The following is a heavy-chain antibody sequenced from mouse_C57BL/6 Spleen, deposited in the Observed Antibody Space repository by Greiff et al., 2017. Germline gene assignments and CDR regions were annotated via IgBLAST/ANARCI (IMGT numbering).Heavy chain of an antibody. Sequence: VQLQQPGAELVKPGASVKLSCKASGYTFTSYWMHWVKQRPGQGLEWIGMIHPNSGSTNYNEKFKSKATLTVDKSSSTAYMQLSSLTSEDSAVYYCARDTTVVATNYWGQGTTRTVSS. J-gene: IGHJ2*01. CDR2: IHPNSGST. CDR1: GYTFTSYW. D-gene: IGHD1-1*01. V-gene: IGHV1-64*01. CDR3: ARDTTVVATNY.